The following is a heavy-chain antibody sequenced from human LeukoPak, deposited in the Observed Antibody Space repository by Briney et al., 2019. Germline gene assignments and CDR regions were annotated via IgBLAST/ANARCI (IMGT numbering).Heavy chain of an antibody. J-gene: IGHJ4*02. CDR2: IYYSGST. D-gene: IGHD5-18*01. CDR3: ARDKQPGDN. V-gene: IGHV4-59*01. CDR1: GGSISSYY. Sequence: ASETLSLTCTVSGGSISSYYWSWIRQPPGKGLEWIGYIYYSGSTNYNPSLKSRVTISVDTSKNQFSLKLRSVTAADTAMYYCARDKQPGDNWGQGTLVTVSS.